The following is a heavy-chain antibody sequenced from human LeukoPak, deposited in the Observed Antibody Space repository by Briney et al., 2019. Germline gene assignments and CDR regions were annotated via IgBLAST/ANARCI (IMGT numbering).Heavy chain of an antibody. V-gene: IGHV3-30*02. CDR2: IGYDGSNK. Sequence: PGGSLRLSCAASGFTFSSYGMHWVRQAPGKGLEWVAFIGYDGSNKYYADSVKGRFTISRDNSKNTLYLQMNSLRAEDTAVYYCAKDGEWEPTEPARYGAFDIWGQGTMVTVSS. CDR3: AKDGEWEPTEPARYGAFDI. CDR1: GFTFSSYG. D-gene: IGHD1-26*01. J-gene: IGHJ3*02.